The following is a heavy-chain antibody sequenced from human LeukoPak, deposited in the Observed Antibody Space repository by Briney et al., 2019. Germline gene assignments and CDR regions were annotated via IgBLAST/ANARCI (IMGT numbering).Heavy chain of an antibody. CDR2: IYYSGST. V-gene: IGHV4-59*01. CDR3: ARDMDGGSFDY. D-gene: IGHD1-26*01. Sequence: PSETLSLTCTVSGGSISSYHWSWIRQPPGKGLEWIGYIYYSGSTNYNPSLKSRVTISVGTSKNQFSLKLSSVTAADTAVYYCARDMDGGSFDYWGQGTLVTVSS. J-gene: IGHJ4*02. CDR1: GGSISSYH.